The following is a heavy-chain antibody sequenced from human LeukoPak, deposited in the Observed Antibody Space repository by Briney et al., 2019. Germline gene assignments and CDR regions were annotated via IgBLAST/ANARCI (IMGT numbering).Heavy chain of an antibody. J-gene: IGHJ5*02. CDR3: ARGRGYCSGFSCHLDP. CDR2: INTDTGKP. V-gene: IGHV7-4-1*02. Sequence: ASVKVSCKASGYTFTANALNWVRQSPGQGLEWMGSINTDTGKPTYAQGFTGRFVFSLDTSVSTAYLQISSLEAEDTAMYYCARGRGYCSGFSCHLDPWGQGTLVTVSS. CDR1: GYTFTANA. D-gene: IGHD2-2*01.